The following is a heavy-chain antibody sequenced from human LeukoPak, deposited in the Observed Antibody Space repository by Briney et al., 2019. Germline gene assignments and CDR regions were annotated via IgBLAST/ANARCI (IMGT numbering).Heavy chain of an antibody. CDR2: IKQDGSEK. D-gene: IGHD5-12*01. CDR1: GFTLRKFW. CDR3: ARGPNSGYSWLDP. J-gene: IGHJ5*02. V-gene: IGHV3-7*03. Sequence: GGSLRLSCEASGFTLRKFWMNWVRQAPGKGLEWVANIKQDGSEKRYVDSVKGRFSISRDNTKNSLYLQMSSLRAEDTAVYYCARGPNSGYSWLDPWGQGTLVTVSS.